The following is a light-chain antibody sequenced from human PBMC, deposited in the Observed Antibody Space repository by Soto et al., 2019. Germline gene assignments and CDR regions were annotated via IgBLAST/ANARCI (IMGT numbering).Light chain of an antibody. CDR2: RND. J-gene: IGLJ2*01. CDR3: ASWDDSLSVV. CDR1: GSNIGRNT. V-gene: IGLV1-44*01. Sequence: QSVLTQPPSAFGTPGQRVTISCSGSGSNIGRNTLNWYQQLPGTAPKLLIYRNDQRPSGVPDRFSGSKSGTSASLAISGLQSEDEADYYCASWDDSLSVVFGGGTKLTVL.